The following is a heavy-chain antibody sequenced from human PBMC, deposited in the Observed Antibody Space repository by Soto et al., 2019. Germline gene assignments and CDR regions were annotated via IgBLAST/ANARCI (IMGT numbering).Heavy chain of an antibody. CDR1: GFTFSSYA. D-gene: IGHD3-3*01. J-gene: IGHJ6*02. Sequence: WGSLRLSCAASGFTFSSYAMSWVRQAPGKGLEWVSAISGSGGSTYYADSVKGRFTISRDNSKDTLYLQMNSLRAEDTAVYYCAKDAVLRFLEWSTTLYYYGMDVWGQGTTVTVSS. CDR2: ISGSGGST. V-gene: IGHV3-23*01. CDR3: AKDAVLRFLEWSTTLYYYGMDV.